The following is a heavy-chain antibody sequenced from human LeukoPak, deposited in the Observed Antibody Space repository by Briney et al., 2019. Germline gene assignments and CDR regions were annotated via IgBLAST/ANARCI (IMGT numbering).Heavy chain of an antibody. Sequence: PGGSLRLSCAASGFTFNSYAMSWVRQAPGKGLKWVSGISGSGDSTYYAASVEGRFTISRDYSRNTLDLQINSLRAEDTALYYCARKRPNYFDYWGQGTLVTVSS. CDR2: ISGSGDST. CDR3: ARKRPNYFDY. CDR1: GFTFNSYA. J-gene: IGHJ4*02. V-gene: IGHV3-23*01.